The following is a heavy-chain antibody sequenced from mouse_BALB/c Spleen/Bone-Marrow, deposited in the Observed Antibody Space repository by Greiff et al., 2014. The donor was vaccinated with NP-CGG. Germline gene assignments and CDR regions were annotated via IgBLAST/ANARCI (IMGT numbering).Heavy chain of an antibody. D-gene: IGHD3-3*01. CDR2: IDPANGNT. CDR1: GFNIKDTY. J-gene: IGHJ3*01. V-gene: IGHV14-3*02. CDR3: AGDGAY. Sequence: EVQLQQSGAELVKPGASVKLSCTASGFNIKDTYMHWVKQRPEQGLEWIGRIDPANGNTKYDRKFQGKATITADTSSNTAYLQLSGLTSEDTAVYYCAGDGAYWGQGTLVTVSA.